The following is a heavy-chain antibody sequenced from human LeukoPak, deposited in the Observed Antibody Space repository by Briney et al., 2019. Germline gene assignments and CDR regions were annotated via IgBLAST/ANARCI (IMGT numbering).Heavy chain of an antibody. CDR3: ARESFWSGYYDY. V-gene: IGHV4-34*11. Sequence: SETLSLTCAVYGGSFSGYYWSWIRQPPGKGLEWIGYMYSTGSATYNPSLKSRVTISVDTSKNQFSLKLSSVTAADTAVYYCARESFWSGYYDYWGQGTLVTVSS. CDR1: GGSFSGYY. D-gene: IGHD3-3*01. CDR2: MYSTGSA. J-gene: IGHJ4*02.